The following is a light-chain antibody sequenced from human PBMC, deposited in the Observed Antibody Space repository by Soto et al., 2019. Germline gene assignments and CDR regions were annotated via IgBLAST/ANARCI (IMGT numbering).Light chain of an antibody. CDR3: QQYSSSWT. CDR1: QSVSNY. V-gene: IGKV3-20*01. Sequence: IVLTQSPATLSLSPGERATLSCRASQSVSNYLAWYQQKPGQAPRLLIYATSSRATGIPGRFSGSGSGTDFTLTISRLEPEDFAVYYCQQYSSSWTFGQGTKVDIK. CDR2: ATS. J-gene: IGKJ1*01.